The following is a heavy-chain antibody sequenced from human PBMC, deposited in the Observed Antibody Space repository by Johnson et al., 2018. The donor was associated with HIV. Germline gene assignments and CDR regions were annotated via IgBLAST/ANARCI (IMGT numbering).Heavy chain of an antibody. J-gene: IGHJ3*02. CDR1: GFTSSYYD. CDR3: ARAPHPQWQWLPPGAFDI. V-gene: IGHV3-13*01. CDR2: LGITGDI. D-gene: IGHD6-19*01. Sequence: VQLVESGGGLVKPGGSLRLSCAASGFTSSYYDMHWVRQGPGKGLQCVSGLGITGDIYYAGSGKGRFTISRDHAKNSLYLQMNSLRAEDTAVYYCARAPHPQWQWLPPGAFDIWGQGTMVTVSS.